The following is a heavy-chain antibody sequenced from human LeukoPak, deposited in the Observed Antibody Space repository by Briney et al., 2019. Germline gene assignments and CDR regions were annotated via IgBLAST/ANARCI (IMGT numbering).Heavy chain of an antibody. V-gene: IGHV3-30-3*01. CDR2: ISYDGSNK. Sequence: GGSLRLSCAASGFSFSSYWMSWVRQAPGKGLEWVAVISYDGSNKYYADSVKGRFTISRDNSKNTLYLQMNSLRAEDTAVYYCARASYYYDSSGYYYYYGMDVWGQGTTVTVSS. D-gene: IGHD3-22*01. CDR3: ARASYYYDSSGYYYYYGMDV. J-gene: IGHJ6*02. CDR1: GFSFSSYW.